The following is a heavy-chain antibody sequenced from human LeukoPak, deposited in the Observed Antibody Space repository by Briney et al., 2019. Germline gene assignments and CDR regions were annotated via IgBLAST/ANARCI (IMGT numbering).Heavy chain of an antibody. J-gene: IGHJ4*02. V-gene: IGHV1-69*04. D-gene: IGHD6-6*01. Sequence: ASVKVSCKASGGTFSSYAISWVRQAPGQGLEWMGRIIPILGIANYAQKFQGRVTITADKSTSTAYMELSSLRSEDTAVYYCVRVPSSSSSFLVFDYWGRGTLVTVSS. CDR1: GGTFSSYA. CDR2: IIPILGIA. CDR3: VRVPSSSSSFLVFDY.